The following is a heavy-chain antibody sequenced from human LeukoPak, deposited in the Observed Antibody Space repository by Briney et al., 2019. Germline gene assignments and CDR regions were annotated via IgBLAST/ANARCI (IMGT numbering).Heavy chain of an antibody. CDR2: INHSGST. V-gene: IGHV4-34*01. J-gene: IGHJ4*02. CDR3: ARVSSYYLDY. Sequence: SETLSLTCAVYGGSFSGYYWSWIRQPPGKGLEWIGEINHSGSTNYNPSLKSRVTISVDTSKNQFSLKLSSVTAADTAVYYCARVSSYYLDYWGQGTLVTASS. CDR1: GGSFSGYY. D-gene: IGHD3-22*01.